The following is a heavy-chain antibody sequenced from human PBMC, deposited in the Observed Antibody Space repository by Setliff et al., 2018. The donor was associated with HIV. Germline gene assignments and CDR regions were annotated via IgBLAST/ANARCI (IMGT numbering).Heavy chain of an antibody. J-gene: IGHJ4*02. Sequence: SQTLSLTCAISGDSVSSNSAAWNWIRQSPSRGLEWLGRTYYMSKWYNNYALSVKSRITISPDTSKNQFSLQLNSVTPDDTAVYYCARGSYGSVLLWGQGTLVTVSS. CDR2: TYYMSKWYN. CDR1: GDSVSSNSAA. CDR3: ARGSYGSVLL. D-gene: IGHD6-19*01. V-gene: IGHV6-1*01.